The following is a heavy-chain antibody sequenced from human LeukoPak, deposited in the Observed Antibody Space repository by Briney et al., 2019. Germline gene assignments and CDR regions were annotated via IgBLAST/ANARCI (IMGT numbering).Heavy chain of an antibody. CDR1: GGSTSSSGYF. CDR3: ARHWSVEWELAFDY. D-gene: IGHD1-26*01. V-gene: IGHV4-39*01. Sequence: PSETLSLTCTVSGGSTSSSGYFCDWIRQPPGQGLEWIGSASYGGTTYFNPSLKSRITISVDTSKTHFSLNLYSVTAADTAVYYCARHWSVEWELAFDYWGQGTLVTVSS. J-gene: IGHJ4*02. CDR2: ASYGGTT.